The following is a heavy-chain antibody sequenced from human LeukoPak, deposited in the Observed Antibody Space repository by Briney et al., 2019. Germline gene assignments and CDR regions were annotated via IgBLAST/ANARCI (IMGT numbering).Heavy chain of an antibody. D-gene: IGHD3-10*01. V-gene: IGHV3-23*01. J-gene: IGHJ4*02. CDR1: GFTFSSYA. CDR2: ISGSGGST. CDR3: AKVGDYYGSGKYSNFDY. Sequence: GGSLRLSCAASGFTFSSYAMSWVRQAPGKGLEWVSAISGSGGSTYYADSVKGRFTISRDNSKNTLYLQMSSLRAEDTAVYYCAKVGDYYGSGKYSNFDYWGQGTLVTVSS.